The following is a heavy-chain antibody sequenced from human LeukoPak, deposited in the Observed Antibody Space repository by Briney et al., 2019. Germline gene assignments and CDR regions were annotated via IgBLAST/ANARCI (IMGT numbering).Heavy chain of an antibody. CDR1: GDSISSGDYY. J-gene: IGHJ4*02. D-gene: IGHD3-9*01. CDR2: IYYSGST. V-gene: IGHV4-31*03. Sequence: PSETLSLTCTVSGDSISSGDYYWGWIRQSPGKGLEWIGYIYYSGSTYYNPSLKSRITMSVDTSKNQFSLKLTSVTAADTAVYYCARDSTGYGDIDHWGQGTLVTVSS. CDR3: ARDSTGYGDIDH.